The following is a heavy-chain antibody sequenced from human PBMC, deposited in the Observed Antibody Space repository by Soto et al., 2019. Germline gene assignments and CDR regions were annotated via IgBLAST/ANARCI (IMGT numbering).Heavy chain of an antibody. Sequence: GGSLRLSCAASGFTFSDYYMSWIRQAPGKGLEWVSYISSSISYTNYADSVKGRFTISRDNAKNSLYLQMNSLRAEDTAVYYCARELGLYDILNGYYMRHWFDPWGQGTLVTVSS. V-gene: IGHV3-11*06. CDR3: ARELGLYDILNGYYMRHWFDP. CDR2: ISSSISYT. D-gene: IGHD3-9*01. J-gene: IGHJ5*02. CDR1: GFTFSDYY.